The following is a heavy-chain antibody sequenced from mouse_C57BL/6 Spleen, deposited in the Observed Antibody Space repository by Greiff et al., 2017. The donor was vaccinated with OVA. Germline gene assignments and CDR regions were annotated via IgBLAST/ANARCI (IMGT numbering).Heavy chain of an antibody. V-gene: IGHV7-3*01. D-gene: IGHD6-2*01. CDR3: ARYPLWDWYFDV. CDR1: GFTFTDYY. Sequence: DVQLVESGGGLVQPGGSLSLSCAASGFTFTDYYMSWFRQPPGKALEWLGFIRNKANGYTTEYSASVKGRFTISRDNSQSILYLQMNALRAEDSATYYCARYPLWDWYFDVWGTGTTVTVSS. J-gene: IGHJ1*03. CDR2: IRNKANGYTT.